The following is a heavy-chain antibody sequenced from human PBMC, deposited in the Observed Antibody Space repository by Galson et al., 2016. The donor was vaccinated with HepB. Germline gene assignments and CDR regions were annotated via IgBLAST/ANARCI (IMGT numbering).Heavy chain of an antibody. Sequence: PLSLTCTVSGGSISSGGYYWSWIRQQPGKGLEWIGYIYDSGNTYYNPSLESGITISVDTSKNQFSLMLRSVTAADTSVYYCASVDDYGDSQLDLWGRGTLITVSS. CDR3: ASVDDYGDSQLDL. CDR1: GGSISSGGYY. V-gene: IGHV4-31*03. D-gene: IGHD4-17*01. CDR2: IYDSGNT. J-gene: IGHJ2*01.